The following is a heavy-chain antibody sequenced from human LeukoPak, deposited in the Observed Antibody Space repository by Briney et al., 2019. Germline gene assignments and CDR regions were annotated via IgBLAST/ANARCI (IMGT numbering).Heavy chain of an antibody. V-gene: IGHV3-11*01. D-gene: IGHD2-15*01. Sequence: PGGSLRLSCAASGFTFSDYYMSWIRQAPGKGLEWVSYISSSGSTIYYADSVKGRFTISRDNAKNSLYLQMNSLRAEDTAVYYCARVVVVGRHYYGMDVWGQGTTVTVSS. CDR2: ISSSGSTI. CDR3: ARVVVVGRHYYGMDV. J-gene: IGHJ6*02. CDR1: GFTFSDYY.